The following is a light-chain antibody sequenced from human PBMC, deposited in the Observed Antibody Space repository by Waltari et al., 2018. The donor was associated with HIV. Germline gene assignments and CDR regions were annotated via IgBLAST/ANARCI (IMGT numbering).Light chain of an antibody. CDR1: SSNIGSNT. Sequence: QSVLTQPPSASGTPGQRVTISCSGNSSNIGSNTVNWYQQLPGTAPKLLIYSNNQRPSGVPDRFSGSKSGTSASLAISGLQSEDEDDYYCAAWDDSLNGWVFGGGTKLTVL. J-gene: IGLJ3*02. V-gene: IGLV1-44*01. CDR3: AAWDDSLNGWV. CDR2: SNN.